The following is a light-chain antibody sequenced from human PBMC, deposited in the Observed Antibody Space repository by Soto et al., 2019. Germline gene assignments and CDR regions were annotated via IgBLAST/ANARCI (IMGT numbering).Light chain of an antibody. CDR1: HSDIGAGY. V-gene: IGLV1-51*01. Sequence: QSVLTQPPSVTGAPGQRVTISCTGSHSDIGAGYGVHWYQQFPHSAPKLLIYENNKRPSGIPDRFSGSKSGTSATLGITGLQTGDEADYYCGTWDKSLSAGVFGGGTKLTVL. CDR2: ENN. J-gene: IGLJ3*02. CDR3: GTWDKSLSAGV.